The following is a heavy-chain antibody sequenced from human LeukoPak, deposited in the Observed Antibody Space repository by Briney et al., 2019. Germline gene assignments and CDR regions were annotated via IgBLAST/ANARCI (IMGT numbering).Heavy chain of an antibody. J-gene: IGHJ4*02. V-gene: IGHV4-59*01. Sequence: PSETLSLTCTVSGGSISSYCWSWIRQPPGKGLEWIGYIYYSGSTNYNPSLKSRVTISVDTSKNQFSLKLSSVTAADTAVYYCARGSIKNFDYWGQGTLVTVSS. CDR3: ARGSIKNFDY. D-gene: IGHD3-9*01. CDR2: IYYSGST. CDR1: GGSISSYC.